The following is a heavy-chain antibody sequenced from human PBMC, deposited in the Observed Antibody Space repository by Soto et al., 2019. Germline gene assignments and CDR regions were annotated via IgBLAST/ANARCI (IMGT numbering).Heavy chain of an antibody. CDR1: GGSVSNNNW. V-gene: IGHV4-4*02. CDR2: IHHSGGT. J-gene: IGHJ4*02. Sequence: QVQLQESGPGLVKPSGTLSLSSAVSGGSVSNNNWWSWVRQSPGNGLEWIGEIHHSGGTSYNPSLESRATLAVDKSKNELSLRLNYVTSADTALYYCTKNSAYALDYWGLGILVTVSS. CDR3: TKNSAYALDY. D-gene: IGHD5-12*01.